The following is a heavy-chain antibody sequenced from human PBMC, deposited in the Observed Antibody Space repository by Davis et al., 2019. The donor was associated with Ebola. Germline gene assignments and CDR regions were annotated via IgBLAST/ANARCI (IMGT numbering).Heavy chain of an antibody. Sequence: GESLKISCAASGFTFSSYAMHWVRQAPGKGLEWVAVISYDGSNKYYADSVKGRFTISRDNSKNTLYLQMNSLRAEDTAVYYCARDFWSVTYYYDSSGYGVVDYWGQGTLVTVFS. D-gene: IGHD3-22*01. V-gene: IGHV3-30-3*01. CDR3: ARDFWSVTYYYDSSGYGVVDY. CDR2: ISYDGSNK. CDR1: GFTFSSYA. J-gene: IGHJ4*02.